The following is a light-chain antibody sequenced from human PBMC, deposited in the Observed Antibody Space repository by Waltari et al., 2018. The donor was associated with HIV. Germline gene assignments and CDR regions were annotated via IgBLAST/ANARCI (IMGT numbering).Light chain of an antibody. CDR2: EVR. V-gene: IGLV2-14*01. Sequence: QSALTQPASVSGSPGQSITISCTGTRSDVGGYNYVSWYQQHPGKAPKYMIYEVRNRPSGVSNRFSGSKSGNTASLTISGLQAEDEAYYYCSSYSSSDTHVVFGGGTKLTVL. CDR1: RSDVGGYNY. J-gene: IGLJ2*01. CDR3: SSYSSSDTHVV.